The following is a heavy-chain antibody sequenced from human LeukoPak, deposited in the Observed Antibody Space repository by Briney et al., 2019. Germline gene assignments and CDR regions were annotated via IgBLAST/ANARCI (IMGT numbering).Heavy chain of an antibody. CDR2: IYYSGST. D-gene: IGHD3-3*01. CDR3: ARAQETRFLEWLFDY. CDR1: GGSISSSY. J-gene: IGHJ4*02. Sequence: PSETLSLTCTVSGGSISSSYWSWIRRPPGKGLEWIGYIYYSGSTNYNPSLKSRVTISIDTSKNQFSLKLSSVTAADTAVYYCARAQETRFLEWLFDYWGQGTLVTVSS. V-gene: IGHV4-59*01.